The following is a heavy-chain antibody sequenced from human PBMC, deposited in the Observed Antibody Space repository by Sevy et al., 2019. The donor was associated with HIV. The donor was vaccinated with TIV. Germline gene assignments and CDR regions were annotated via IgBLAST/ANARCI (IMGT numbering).Heavy chain of an antibody. J-gene: IGHJ4*02. CDR3: ARQKVRSAYYYDTSGRQGKADFDS. V-gene: IGHV4-39*01. D-gene: IGHD3-22*01. Sequence: SETLSLTCTVSGGSIGSNSFYWGWIRQPPGKELEWIGTVSYGGSTYYNPSLRGRVTISVDASKKQFSLKLSSVTAAATAVYYCARQKVRSAYYYDTSGRQGKADFDSWGQGTLVTVSS. CDR2: VSYGGST. CDR1: GGSIGSNSFY.